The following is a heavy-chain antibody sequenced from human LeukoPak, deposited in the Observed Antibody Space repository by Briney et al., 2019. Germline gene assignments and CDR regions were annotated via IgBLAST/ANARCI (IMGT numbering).Heavy chain of an antibody. V-gene: IGHV4-38-2*02. CDR2: IYHSGST. CDR1: GYSISSGYY. CDR3: ARDTLLFDY. J-gene: IGHJ4*02. Sequence: SETLSLSCTVSGYSISSGYYWGWIRQPPGKGLEWIGTIYHSGSTYYNPSLKSRVTISVDTSKNQFSLKLSSVTAADTAVYYCARDTLLFDYWGQGTLVTVSS.